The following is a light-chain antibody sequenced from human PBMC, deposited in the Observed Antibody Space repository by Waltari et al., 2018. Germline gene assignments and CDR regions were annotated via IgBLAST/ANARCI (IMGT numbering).Light chain of an antibody. CDR3: QHYVRLPAT. Sequence: IVLTQSPGSLSSSPGGRVTLSCRASQSVSRALAWYQQKPGQAPRLLIFCASNRATGIPDRFSGSGSETDFSLTISRLEPEDFAVYYCQHYVRLPATFGRGTKVEIK. V-gene: IGKV3-20*01. CDR2: CAS. CDR1: QSVSRA. J-gene: IGKJ1*01.